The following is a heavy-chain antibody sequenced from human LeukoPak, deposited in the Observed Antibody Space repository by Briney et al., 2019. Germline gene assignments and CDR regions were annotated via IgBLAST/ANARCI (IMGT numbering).Heavy chain of an antibody. Sequence: ASVKVSCKASGYTFTSYGISWVRQAPGQGLEWMGWISAYNGDINYAQNFQGRVTMSTDTSTSTAYMELRSLRSDDTAVYYCARDHRIVGTTVYFDYWGQGTLVTVSS. J-gene: IGHJ4*02. CDR1: GYTFTSYG. V-gene: IGHV1-18*01. CDR3: ARDHRIVGTTVYFDY. CDR2: ISAYNGDI. D-gene: IGHD1-26*01.